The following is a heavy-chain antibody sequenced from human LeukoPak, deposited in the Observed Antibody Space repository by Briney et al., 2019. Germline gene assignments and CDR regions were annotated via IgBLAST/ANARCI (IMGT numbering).Heavy chain of an antibody. Sequence: GRSLRLSCAASGFTFDDYAMHWVRQAPGKGLEWVANIKQDGSEKYYVDSVKGRFTISRDNAKNSLYLQMNSLRAEDTAVYYCARSRYFDYWGQGTLVTVSS. CDR1: GFTFDDYA. J-gene: IGHJ4*02. CDR2: IKQDGSEK. V-gene: IGHV3-7*01. CDR3: ARSRYFDY. D-gene: IGHD1-14*01.